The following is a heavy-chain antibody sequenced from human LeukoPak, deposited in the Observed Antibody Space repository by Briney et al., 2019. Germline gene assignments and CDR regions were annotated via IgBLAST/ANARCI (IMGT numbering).Heavy chain of an antibody. CDR3: ASRLYDSARNFDY. CDR2: IYNSGRT. V-gene: IGHV4-39*07. Sequence: SETLSLTCTLSGGSMRNTDYYWGWIRQPPGKGLEWIASIYNSGRTYHNPSLKSRVTMSVDTSKNQFSLKLSSVTAADTAVYYCASRLYDSARNFDYWGQGTLVTVSS. D-gene: IGHD3-22*01. J-gene: IGHJ4*02. CDR1: GGSMRNTDYY.